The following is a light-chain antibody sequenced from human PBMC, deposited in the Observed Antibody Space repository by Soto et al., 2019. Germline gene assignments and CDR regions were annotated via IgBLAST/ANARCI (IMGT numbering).Light chain of an antibody. Sequence: DVVMTQSALSLYGTLGDPAPTSFMDNQCLVHSDGIAYFSWFQQRPGRSPRRLIYKVSNRDSGVPARFSGSGSGTDFALKISRVEAEDVGVYYCMQGTHWPITFGQGTRLEI. CDR3: MQGTHWPIT. CDR2: KVS. CDR1: QCLVHSDGIAY. V-gene: IGKV2-30*02. J-gene: IGKJ5*01.